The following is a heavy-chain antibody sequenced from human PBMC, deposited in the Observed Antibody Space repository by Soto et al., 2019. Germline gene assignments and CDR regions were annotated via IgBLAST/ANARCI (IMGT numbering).Heavy chain of an antibody. CDR2: IYSGGST. Sequence: HPGGSLRLSCAASGFTVSSNYMSWVRQAPGKGLEWVSVIYSGGSTYYADSVKGRFTISRDNSKNTLYLQMNSLRAEDTAVYYCGSQGYCSGGSCYPLDYWGQGTLVTVSS. CDR3: GSQGYCSGGSCYPLDY. CDR1: GFTVSSNY. J-gene: IGHJ4*02. D-gene: IGHD2-15*01. V-gene: IGHV3-53*01.